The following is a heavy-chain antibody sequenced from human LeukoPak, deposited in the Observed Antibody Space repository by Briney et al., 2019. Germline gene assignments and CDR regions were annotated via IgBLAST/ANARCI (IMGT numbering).Heavy chain of an antibody. V-gene: IGHV3-7*01. CDR1: GFTFNIYW. CDR2: IKGDGSDK. D-gene: IGHD3-16*02. J-gene: IGHJ4*02. Sequence: GGSLRVSCAASGFTFNIYWMMWVRQAPGKGLEWVANIKGDGSDKYYVDSVTGRFTISRDNAKNSLFLHMNSLRAEDTAVYYCARDGLSCARDYWGQRILVTVSS. CDR3: ARDGLSCARDY.